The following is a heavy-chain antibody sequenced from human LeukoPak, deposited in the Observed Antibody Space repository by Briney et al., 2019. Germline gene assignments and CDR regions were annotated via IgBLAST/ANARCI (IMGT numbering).Heavy chain of an antibody. CDR2: IWYGGSNK. CDR3: ATSTSNPGAFDI. Sequence: GSLRLSCAASGFTFSSYGMHWVRQAPGKGLEWVAVIWYGGSNKYYADSVKGRFTISRDNSKNTLYLQMNSLRAEDTAVYYCATSTSNPGAFDIWGQGTMVTVSS. CDR1: GFTFSSYG. V-gene: IGHV3-33*08. J-gene: IGHJ3*02.